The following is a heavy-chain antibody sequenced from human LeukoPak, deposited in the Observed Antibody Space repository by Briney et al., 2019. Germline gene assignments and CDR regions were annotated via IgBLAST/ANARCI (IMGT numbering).Heavy chain of an antibody. CDR3: AKEKRGYSGYELDY. V-gene: IGHV3-33*03. CDR1: GFTFSSYG. Sequence: PGRSLRLSCAASGFTFSSYGMHWVRQAPGKGLEWVAVIWYDGSNKYYADSVKGRFTISRDNSKNTLYLQMNSLRAEDTAVYYCAKEKRGYSGYELDYWGQGTLDTVSS. D-gene: IGHD5-12*01. J-gene: IGHJ4*02. CDR2: IWYDGSNK.